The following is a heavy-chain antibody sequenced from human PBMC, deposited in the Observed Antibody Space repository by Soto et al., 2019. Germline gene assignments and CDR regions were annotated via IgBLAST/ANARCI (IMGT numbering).Heavy chain of an antibody. CDR1: GFTFSSFE. V-gene: IGHV3-48*03. CDR3: ARDGTGDFWSGYFTSFDY. CDR2: IPSSGGTI. Sequence: GGSLRLSCAASGFTFSSFEMNWVRQAPGKGPEWVSYIPSSGGTIYYADSVKGRFTTSRDNAKKSLFLQMNSLRADDTAIYYCARDGTGDFWSGYFTSFDYWGQGTLVT. D-gene: IGHD3-3*01. J-gene: IGHJ4*02.